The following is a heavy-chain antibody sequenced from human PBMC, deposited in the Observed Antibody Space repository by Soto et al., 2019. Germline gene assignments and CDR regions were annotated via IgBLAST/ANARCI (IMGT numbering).Heavy chain of an antibody. V-gene: IGHV1-8*01. D-gene: IGHD1-1*01. CDR1: GYTFTSYD. J-gene: IGHJ4*02. CDR2: MNPNSGNT. CDR3: AGPWNKQ. Sequence: QVQLVQSGAEVKKPGASVKVSCKASGYTFTSYDINWVRQATGQGLEWMGWMNPNSGNTGYAQKFQGRVTMTRDTSTTTANRELSSLRDEDTAVNYCAGPWNKQWGQGTPVTVSS.